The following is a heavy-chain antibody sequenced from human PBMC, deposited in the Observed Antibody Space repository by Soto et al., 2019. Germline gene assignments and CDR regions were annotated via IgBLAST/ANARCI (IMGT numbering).Heavy chain of an antibody. V-gene: IGHV2-5*02. Sequence: GLDLEWLALIYWDDDKRYSPSLKSRLTITKDTSKNQVVLTMTNMDPVDTATYYCAHIAAADRWENDFDYWGQGTLVTVSS. D-gene: IGHD6-13*01. CDR3: AHIAAADRWENDFDY. J-gene: IGHJ4*02. CDR2: IYWDDDK.